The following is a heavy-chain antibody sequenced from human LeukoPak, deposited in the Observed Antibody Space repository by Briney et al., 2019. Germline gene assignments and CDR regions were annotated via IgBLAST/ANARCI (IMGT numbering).Heavy chain of an antibody. V-gene: IGHV3-11*01. J-gene: IGHJ4*02. CDR3: ARRRDFIDY. D-gene: IGHD3/OR15-3a*01. CDR1: GSTLSDYY. CDR2: SSSSGSTI. Sequence: KTGGSLRLSCAASGSTLSDYYMIWIRQAPGKGLEWVSYSSSSGSTIYYADSVKGRFAISRDNAKNSLYLQMNSLRAEDTAVYYCARRRDFIDYWGQGTLVTVSS.